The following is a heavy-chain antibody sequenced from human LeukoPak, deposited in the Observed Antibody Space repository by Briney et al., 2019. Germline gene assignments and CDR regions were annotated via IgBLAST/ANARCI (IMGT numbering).Heavy chain of an antibody. CDR1: GFTFSSYS. D-gene: IGHD6-6*01. CDR2: ISSSNSYI. Sequence: GGSLRLSCAASGFTFSSYSMNWVRQAPGKGLEWVSSISSSNSYIYYADSVKGRFTISRDNAKNSLYVQMNSLRAEVTAVYYCARVGYSSSSFDYWGQGTLVTVSS. J-gene: IGHJ4*02. V-gene: IGHV3-21*01. CDR3: ARVGYSSSSFDY.